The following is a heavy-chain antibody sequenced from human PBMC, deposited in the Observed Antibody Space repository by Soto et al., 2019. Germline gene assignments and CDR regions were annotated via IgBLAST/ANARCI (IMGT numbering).Heavy chain of an antibody. D-gene: IGHD6-19*01. CDR3: ARGFRYSSGSRARSYYYYGMDV. J-gene: IGHJ6*02. V-gene: IGHV3-7*01. CDR2: IKQDGSEK. CDR1: GFTFSSYW. Sequence: PGGSLRLSCAASGFTFSSYWMSWVRQAPGKGLEWVANIKQDGSEKYYVDSVKGRFTISRDNAKNSLYLQMNSLRAEDTAVYYWARGFRYSSGSRARSYYYYGMDVWGQGTTVTVSS.